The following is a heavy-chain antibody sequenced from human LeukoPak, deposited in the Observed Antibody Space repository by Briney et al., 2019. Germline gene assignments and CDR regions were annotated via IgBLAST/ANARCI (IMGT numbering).Heavy chain of an antibody. J-gene: IGHJ4*02. CDR1: GGTFSSYA. V-gene: IGHV1-69*13. CDR2: IIPIFGTA. CDR3: AREHGDYAYYFDY. D-gene: IGHD4-17*01. Sequence: ASVKVSCKASGGTFSSYAISWVRQAPGQGLEWMGGIIPIFGTANYAQKFQGRVTITADESTSTAYMELSSLRSEDTAVYYCAREHGDYAYYFDYWGQGTLVTVSS.